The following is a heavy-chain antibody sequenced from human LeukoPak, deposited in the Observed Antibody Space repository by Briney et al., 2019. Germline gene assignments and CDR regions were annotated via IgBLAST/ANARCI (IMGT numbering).Heavy chain of an antibody. J-gene: IGHJ3*02. V-gene: IGHV5-51*01. D-gene: IGHD2-15*01. CDR3: ARRGYCSGGDCYSAPFDI. Sequence: GESLKISCKGSGYSFTTYWIAWVRQMRGKGLEWIGIIYPGDSDTRYSPSFHGQVTISADKSISTAYLQWSSLKASDTAMYYCARRGYCSGGDCYSAPFDIWGQGTMVTVSS. CDR2: IYPGDSDT. CDR1: GYSFTTYW.